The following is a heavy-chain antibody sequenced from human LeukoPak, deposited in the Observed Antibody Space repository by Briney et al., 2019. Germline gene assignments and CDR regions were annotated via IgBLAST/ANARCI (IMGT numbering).Heavy chain of an antibody. CDR1: GFSLRTNGVG. J-gene: IGHJ4*02. D-gene: IGHD4-17*01. CDR3: AQIITTVTTL. Sequence: ESGPTLVNPTQTLTLTCTFSGFSLRTNGVGVSWIRQPPGKALEWLALIYWDDDKRYSPSLKSRLTITKDTSKNQVVLTMTDMDPVDTATYYCAQIITTVTTLWGQGTLVTVSS. CDR2: IYWDDDK. V-gene: IGHV2-5*02.